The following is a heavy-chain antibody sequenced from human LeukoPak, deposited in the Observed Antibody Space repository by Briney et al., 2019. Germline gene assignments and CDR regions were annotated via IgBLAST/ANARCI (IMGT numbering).Heavy chain of an antibody. D-gene: IGHD2-15*01. Sequence: AAVKVSCRASGYTFSDYYIHFVRQAPGQGLEWMGRINPNSGVTHYAQKFQGRVTMTRDTSTSTVYMELSSLRSEDTAVYYCARGYCSGGSCYRFDYWGQGTLVTVSS. V-gene: IGHV1-2*06. CDR2: INPNSGVT. CDR1: GYTFSDYY. J-gene: IGHJ4*02. CDR3: ARGYCSGGSCYRFDY.